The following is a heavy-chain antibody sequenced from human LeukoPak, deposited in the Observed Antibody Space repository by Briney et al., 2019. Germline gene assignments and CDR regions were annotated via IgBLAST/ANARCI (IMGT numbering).Heavy chain of an antibody. D-gene: IGHD3-16*01. J-gene: IGHJ4*02. V-gene: IGHV7-4-1*02. CDR2: INIYTANA. Sequence: ASGKVSCKASGYTFTRYAIDWLRQAPGQGLDWMGWINIYTANAAYAQGFTERFVFSLDTSVTTAYLQISNLKTEDTAVYYCARHDNDDDFDYWGQGTLVTVSS. CDR3: ARHDNDDDFDY. CDR1: GYTFTRYA.